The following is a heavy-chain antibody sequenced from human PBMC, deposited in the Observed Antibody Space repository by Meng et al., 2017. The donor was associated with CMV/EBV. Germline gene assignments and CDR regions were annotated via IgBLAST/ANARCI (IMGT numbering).Heavy chain of an antibody. CDR3: ARDDCSGGSCYGY. J-gene: IGHJ4*02. CDR1: GYSISSDYY. V-gene: IGHV4-38-2*02. Sequence: SETLSLTCTVSGYSISSDYYWGWRRQPPGKRLGWIVSIYHSGITYYNPSLKSRVTISVDTSKNQFSLKLSSVTAADTAVYYCARDDCSGGSCYGYWGQGTLVTVSS. CDR2: IYHSGIT. D-gene: IGHD2-15*01.